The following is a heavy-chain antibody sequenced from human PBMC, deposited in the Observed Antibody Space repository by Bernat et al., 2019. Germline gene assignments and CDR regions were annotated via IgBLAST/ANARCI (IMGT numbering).Heavy chain of an antibody. Sequence: QVQLVESGGGVVQPGRSLRLSCAASGFTFSSYGMHWVRQAPGKGLEWVAVIWYDGSNKYYADSVKGRFTISRDNSKNTLYLQMSSLRAEDTAVYYCARDPGPEVTNDAFDIWGQGTMVTVSS. CDR1: GFTFSSYG. CDR3: ARDPGPEVTNDAFDI. J-gene: IGHJ3*02. V-gene: IGHV3-33*01. CDR2: IWYDGSNK. D-gene: IGHD2-21*02.